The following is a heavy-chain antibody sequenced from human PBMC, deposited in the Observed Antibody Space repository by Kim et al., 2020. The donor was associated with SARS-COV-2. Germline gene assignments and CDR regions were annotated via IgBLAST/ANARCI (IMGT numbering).Heavy chain of an antibody. V-gene: IGHV4-59*01. CDR2: IYYSGST. CDR3: ARAPDYGVYNDAFDI. J-gene: IGHJ3*02. D-gene: IGHD4-17*01. Sequence: SETLSLTCTVSGGSISSYYWSWIRQPPGKGLEWIGYIYYSGSTNYNPSLKSRVTISVDTSKNQFSLKLSSVTAADTAVYYCARAPDYGVYNDAFDIWGQGTMVTVSS. CDR1: GGSISSYY.